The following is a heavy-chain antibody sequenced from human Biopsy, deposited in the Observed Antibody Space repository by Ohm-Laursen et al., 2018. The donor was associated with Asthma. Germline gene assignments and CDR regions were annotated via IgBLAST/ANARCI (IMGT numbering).Heavy chain of an antibody. D-gene: IGHD3-22*01. CDR1: GFTFSSYS. V-gene: IGHV3-48*04. CDR2: ISSSSSTI. Sequence: SLRLSCAAPGFTFSSYSMNWVRQAPGKGLEWVSYISSSSSTIYYADSVKGRFTISRDNAKNSLYLQMSSLRAEDTAVYYCTRREYSDSRISPLDLWGHGTMVTVSS. J-gene: IGHJ3*01. CDR3: TRREYSDSRISPLDL.